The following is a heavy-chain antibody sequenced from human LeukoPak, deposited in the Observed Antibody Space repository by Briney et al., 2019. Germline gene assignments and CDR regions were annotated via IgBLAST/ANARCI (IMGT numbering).Heavy chain of an antibody. CDR2: IHPNSGAT. Sequence: GASVKVSCKAFGYTFIGYYMHWVRQAPGQGFEWMGWIHPNSGATGYAQNFQGRVTMTRDTSISTAYMDLSRLRSDDTAVYYCARNTAPGYGLDVWGQGTPVTVSS. CDR3: ARNTAPGYGLDV. CDR1: GYTFIGYY. D-gene: IGHD5-18*01. V-gene: IGHV1-2*02. J-gene: IGHJ6*02.